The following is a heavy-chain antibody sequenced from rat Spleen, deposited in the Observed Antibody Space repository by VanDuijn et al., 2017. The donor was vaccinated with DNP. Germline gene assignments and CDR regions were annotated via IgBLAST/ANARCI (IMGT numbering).Heavy chain of an antibody. Sequence: EVQLVESGGGLVQPGRSLKLSCAASGFTFINYDMAWVRQAPMKGLEWVATIIYDGSSTYYRDSVKGRFTISRDHARSTLYLQMDSLRSEDTATYYCATSSYYGYDYGFAYWGQGTLVTVSS. CDR2: IIYDGSST. J-gene: IGHJ3*01. CDR3: ATSSYYGYDYGFAY. D-gene: IGHD1-7*01. CDR1: GFTFINYD. V-gene: IGHV5S10*01.